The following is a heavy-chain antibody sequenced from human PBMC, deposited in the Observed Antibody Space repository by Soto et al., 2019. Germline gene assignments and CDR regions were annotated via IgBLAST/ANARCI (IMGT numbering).Heavy chain of an antibody. D-gene: IGHD3-3*01. V-gene: IGHV3-7*03. CDR3: ARDSWSGRMDY. CDR2: IKQDGSEK. CDR1: GFTFSSYW. J-gene: IGHJ4*02. Sequence: EVQLVESGGGLVQPGGSLRLSCAASGFTFSSYWMSWVRQAPGKGLEWVANIKQDGSEKYYVDSVKGRFTISRDNAKNSLYLQMNRLRAEDKAVYYCARDSWSGRMDYWGQEPLVTVSS.